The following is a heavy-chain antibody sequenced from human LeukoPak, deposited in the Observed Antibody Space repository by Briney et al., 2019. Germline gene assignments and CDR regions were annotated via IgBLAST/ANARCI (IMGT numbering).Heavy chain of an antibody. CDR1: GFTFSSYS. CDR2: ISSSSSTI. J-gene: IGHJ6*03. Sequence: PGGSLRLSCAASGFTFSSYSMNWVRQAPGKGLEWVSYISSSSSTIYYADSVKGRFTISRDNAKNSLYLQMNSLRAEDTAVYYCARAPRLIAAAGTNYYYYMDVWGKGTTVTVSS. V-gene: IGHV3-48*01. D-gene: IGHD6-13*01. CDR3: ARAPRLIAAAGTNYYYYMDV.